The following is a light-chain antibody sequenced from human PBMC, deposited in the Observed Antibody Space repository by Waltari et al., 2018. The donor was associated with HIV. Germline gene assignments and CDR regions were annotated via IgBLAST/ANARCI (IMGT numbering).Light chain of an antibody. Sequence: QSVLTQPPSVSGVPGQRVTISCTGSASNIGAPYDVHWYQQLPGTAPKLLIYGNSNRPSGVPDRFSGSKSGTSASLAITGLQAEDEADYYCQSYDSSLGSWVFGTGTKVTVL. V-gene: IGLV1-40*01. J-gene: IGLJ1*01. CDR1: ASNIGAPYD. CDR2: GNS. CDR3: QSYDSSLGSWV.